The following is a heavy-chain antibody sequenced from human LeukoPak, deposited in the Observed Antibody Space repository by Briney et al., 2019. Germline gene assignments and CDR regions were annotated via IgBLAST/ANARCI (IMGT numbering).Heavy chain of an antibody. D-gene: IGHD2-2*01. CDR3: ARDGNGGCSSTSCYSGFDY. CDR2: IWYDGSNK. Sequence: PGGSLRLSCAASGFTFSSYGMHWVRQAPGKGLEWVAVIWYDGSNKYYADSVKGRFTISRDNSKNTLYLLMNSLRAEDTAVYYCARDGNGGCSSTSCYSGFDYWGQGTLVTVSS. CDR1: GFTFSSYG. V-gene: IGHV3-33*01. J-gene: IGHJ4*02.